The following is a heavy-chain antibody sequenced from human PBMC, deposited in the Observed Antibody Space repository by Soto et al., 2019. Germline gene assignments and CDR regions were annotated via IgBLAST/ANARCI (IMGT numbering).Heavy chain of an antibody. CDR3: MLGSGWKDFDY. Sequence: SETLSLTCTVSGGSITSSSCYWGWIRQPPGKGLEWIGNIYYSGSTYYNPSLKSRVTISVDTSKNQFSLKLSSVTAADTAVYYCMLGSGWKDFDYWGQGTLVTVSS. CDR1: GGSITSSSCY. J-gene: IGHJ4*02. CDR2: IYYSGST. D-gene: IGHD3-22*01. V-gene: IGHV4-39*01.